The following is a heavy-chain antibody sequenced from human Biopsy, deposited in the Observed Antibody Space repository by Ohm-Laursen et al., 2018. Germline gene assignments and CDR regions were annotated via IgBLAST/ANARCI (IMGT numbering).Heavy chain of an antibody. J-gene: IGHJ3*02. CDR1: GYTFGNYG. CDR3: ARVFGGAYYSYAFDI. Sequence: SVKVSCKASGYTFGNYGVSWVRQAPGQGLEWMGWITADEKNSAPKFQGRVTMTTDMSTSTAYMELRGLKSDDTAVYYCARVFGGAYYSYAFDIWGQGTLVIVSS. D-gene: IGHD1-26*01. V-gene: IGHV1-18*01. CDR2: ITADEK.